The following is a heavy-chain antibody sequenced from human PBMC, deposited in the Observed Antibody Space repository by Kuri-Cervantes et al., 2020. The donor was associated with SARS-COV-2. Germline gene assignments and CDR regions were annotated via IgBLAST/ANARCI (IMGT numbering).Heavy chain of an antibody. D-gene: IGHD5-18*01. Sequence: EALKTPCSVPGGSISSRSYYWGSIRSPPGKGLEWIGCSYYSGSTYYNPSLKSRVTISVDTSKYQFSLKLSSVTAADAAMYNCARGRRYGYCYGYVNYWGQGPLVTVSS. V-gene: IGHV4-39*01. J-gene: IGHJ4*02. CDR3: ARGRRYGYCYGYVNY. CDR2: SYYSGST. CDR1: GGSISSRSYY.